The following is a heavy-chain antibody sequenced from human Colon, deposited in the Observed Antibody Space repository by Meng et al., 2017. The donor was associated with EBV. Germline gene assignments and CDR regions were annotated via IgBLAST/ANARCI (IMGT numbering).Heavy chain of an antibody. CDR2: IYYSGST. Sequence: HAQLQESCPGLVKPSQTLSLTCTVSGGSVSSGGYYWTCIRQHPGKGLEWFGHIYYSGSTFYNPSLKRRVIISIDTSKNQFSLNLRSVTAADTAVYYCARVSSGWDYFDYWGQGTLVTVSS. CDR3: ARVSSGWDYFDY. CDR1: GGSVSSGGYY. V-gene: IGHV4-31*03. J-gene: IGHJ4*02. D-gene: IGHD6-19*01.